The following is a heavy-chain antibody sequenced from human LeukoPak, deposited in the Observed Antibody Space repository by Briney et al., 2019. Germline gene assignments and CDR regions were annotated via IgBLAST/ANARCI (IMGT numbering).Heavy chain of an antibody. D-gene: IGHD6-19*01. CDR2: IRYDGSNK. CDR1: GFTFSSYG. Sequence: GGSLRLSCAASGFTFSSYGMHWVRQAPGKWLEWVAFIRYDGSNKYYADSVKGRFTISRDNSKNTLYLQMNSLRAEDTAVYYCAKDVGSGWYGYYFDYWGQGTLVTVSS. V-gene: IGHV3-30*02. J-gene: IGHJ4*02. CDR3: AKDVGSGWYGYYFDY.